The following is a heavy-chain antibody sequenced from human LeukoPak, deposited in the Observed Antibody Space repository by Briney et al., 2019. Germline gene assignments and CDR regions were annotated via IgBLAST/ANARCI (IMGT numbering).Heavy chain of an antibody. J-gene: IGHJ5*02. CDR3: ARCYYDSSGYLTP. CDR1: GGSFTGYY. Sequence: SETLSLTCAVYGGSFTGYYCSCIRHPPGKGLGWIGEINHSGSTNYIPSLKSRVTISVDTSKNQFSLKLSSVTAADTAVYYCARCYYDSSGYLTPWGQGTLVTVSS. D-gene: IGHD3-22*01. CDR2: INHSGST. V-gene: IGHV4-34*01.